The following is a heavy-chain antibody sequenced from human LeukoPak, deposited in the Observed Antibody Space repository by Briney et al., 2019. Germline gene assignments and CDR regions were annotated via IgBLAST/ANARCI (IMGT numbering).Heavy chain of an antibody. CDR1: GFTFSSYS. J-gene: IGHJ4*02. D-gene: IGHD2-15*01. Sequence: GGSLRLSCAASGFTFSSYSMNWVRQAPGKGLEWVSSISSSSSYIYYADSVKGRFTISRDNAKNSLYLQMNSLRAEDTAVYYCAKGVDYCSGGSCPADYWGPGTLVTVSS. V-gene: IGHV3-21*01. CDR3: AKGVDYCSGGSCPADY. CDR2: ISSSSSYI.